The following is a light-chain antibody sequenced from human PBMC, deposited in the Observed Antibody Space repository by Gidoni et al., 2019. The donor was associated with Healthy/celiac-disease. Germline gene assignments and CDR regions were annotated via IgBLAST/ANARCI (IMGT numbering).Light chain of an antibody. CDR1: QSVSSY. J-gene: IGKJ4*01. V-gene: IGKV3-11*01. Sequence: EIVLTQSPATLSLSPGKRATLSCRASQSVSSYLAWYQQKPGQAPRLLIYDASNRATGIPARFSGSGSGTDFTLTISSLEPEDFAVYYCQQRSNWPLLTFGGXTKVEIK. CDR3: QQRSNWPLLT. CDR2: DAS.